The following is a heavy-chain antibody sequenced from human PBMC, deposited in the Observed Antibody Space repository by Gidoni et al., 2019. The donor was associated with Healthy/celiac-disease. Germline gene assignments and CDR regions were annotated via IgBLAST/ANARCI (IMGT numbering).Heavy chain of an antibody. D-gene: IGHD3-10*01. CDR3: ARGRNNGVLWFGDLHP. CDR1: GYTFTSYD. J-gene: IGHJ5*02. V-gene: IGHV1-8*01. CDR2: MNPNSGNT. Sequence: QVQLVQSGAEVKKPGASVKVSCKASGYTFTSYDINWVRQATGQGLEWMGWMNPNSGNTGYAQKFQGRVTMTRNTTISTAYMELSSLRSEDTAVYYCARGRNNGVLWFGDLHPWGQGTLVTVSS.